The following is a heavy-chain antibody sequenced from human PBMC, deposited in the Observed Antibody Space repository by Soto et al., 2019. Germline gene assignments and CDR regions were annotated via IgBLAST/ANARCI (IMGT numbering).Heavy chain of an antibody. CDR2: IIPIFGTA. CDR1: GGTFSSYS. CDR3: ARAIGYSNTYFDY. V-gene: IGHV1-69*13. D-gene: IGHD4-4*01. Sequence: SVKVSCKASGGTFSSYSISWVRQAPGQGLEWMGGIIPIFGTANYAQKFQGRVTITADESTSTAYMELSSLRSEDTAVYYCARAIGYSNTYFDYWGQGTLVNVSS. J-gene: IGHJ4*02.